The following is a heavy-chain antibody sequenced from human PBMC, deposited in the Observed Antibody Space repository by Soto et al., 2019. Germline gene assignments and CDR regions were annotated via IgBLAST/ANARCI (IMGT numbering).Heavy chain of an antibody. CDR2: IWYDGSNK. D-gene: IGHD6-6*01. CDR3: ARDGGPGSSSASYYYYGMDV. Sequence: QVQLVESGGGVVQPGRSLRLSCAASGFTFSSYGMHWVRQAPGKGLEWVAVIWYDGSNKYYADSVKGRFTISRDNSKNTLYLQMNSLRAEDTAVYYCARDGGPGSSSASYYYYGMDVWGQGTTVTVSS. J-gene: IGHJ6*02. CDR1: GFTFSSYG. V-gene: IGHV3-33*01.